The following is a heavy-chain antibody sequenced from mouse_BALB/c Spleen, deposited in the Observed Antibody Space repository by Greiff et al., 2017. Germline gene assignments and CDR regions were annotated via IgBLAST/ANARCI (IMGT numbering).Heavy chain of an antibody. Sequence: VQLQQSGPELMKPGASVKISCKASGYSFTSYYMHWVKQSHGKSLEWIGYIDPFNGGTSYNQKFKGKATLTVDKSSSTAYMHLNSLTSEDSAVYYCARSGNQYYYAMDYWGQGTSVTVSS. V-gene: IGHV1S135*01. CDR2: IDPFNGGT. CDR3: ARSGNQYYYAMDY. CDR1: GYSFTSYY. J-gene: IGHJ4*01. D-gene: IGHD2-1*01.